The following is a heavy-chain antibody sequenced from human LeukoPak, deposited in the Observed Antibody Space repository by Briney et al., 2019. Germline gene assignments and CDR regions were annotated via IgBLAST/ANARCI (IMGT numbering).Heavy chain of an antibody. V-gene: IGHV4-59*01. D-gene: IGHD3-10*01. CDR3: ARLVDGSGSHQYYYYGMDV. CDR1: GGSISSYY. CDR2: IYYSGST. Sequence: PSETLSLTCTVSGGSISSYYWSWIRQPPGKGLEWIGYIYYSGSTNYNPSLKSRVTISVDTSKNQFSLKLSSVTAADTAVYYCARLVDGSGSHQYYYYGMDVWGQGTTVTVSS. J-gene: IGHJ6*02.